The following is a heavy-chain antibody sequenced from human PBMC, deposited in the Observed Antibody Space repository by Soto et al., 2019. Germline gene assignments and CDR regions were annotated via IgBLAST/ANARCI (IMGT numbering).Heavy chain of an antibody. V-gene: IGHV3-23*01. CDR1: GFTFSSYP. CDR3: AKETYSSSWYTRAGMDV. J-gene: IGHJ6*02. D-gene: IGHD6-13*01. Sequence: GGSLRLSCAASGFTFSSYPMSWVRQAPGKGLEWVSAISGSGGSTYYADSVKGRFTISRDNSKNTLYLQMSSLRAEDAAVYYCAKETYSSSWYTRAGMDVWGQGTTVTCSS. CDR2: ISGSGGST.